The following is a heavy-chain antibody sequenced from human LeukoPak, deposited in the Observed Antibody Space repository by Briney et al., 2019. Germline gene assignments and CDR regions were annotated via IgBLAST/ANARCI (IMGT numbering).Heavy chain of an antibody. Sequence: SETLSLTCAVYGGSFSGYYWSWIRQPPGKGLEWIGEINHSGSTNYNPSLKSRVTISVDTSKNQFSLKLSSVTAADTAVYYCATPGYSATDGFDYWSQGTLVTVSS. CDR2: INHSGST. CDR3: ATPGYSATDGFDY. D-gene: IGHD1-26*01. J-gene: IGHJ4*02. V-gene: IGHV4-34*01. CDR1: GGSFSGYY.